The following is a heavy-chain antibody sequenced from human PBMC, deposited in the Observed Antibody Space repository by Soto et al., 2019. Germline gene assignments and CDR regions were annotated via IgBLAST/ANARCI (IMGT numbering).Heavy chain of an antibody. V-gene: IGHV3-30-3*01. CDR1: GFTFSSYA. Sequence: GGSLRLSCAASGFTFSSYAMHWVRQAPGKGLEWVAVISYDGSNKYYADSVKGRFTISRDNSKNTLYLQMNSLRAEDTAVYCCASPSYASAGGYDDFDYWGQGTLVTVSS. D-gene: IGHD5-12*01. J-gene: IGHJ4*02. CDR3: ASPSYASAGGYDDFDY. CDR2: ISYDGSNK.